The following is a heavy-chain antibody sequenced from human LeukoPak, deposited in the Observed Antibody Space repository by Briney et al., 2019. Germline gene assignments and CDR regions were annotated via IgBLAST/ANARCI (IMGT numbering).Heavy chain of an antibody. J-gene: IGHJ3*02. Sequence: PGGSLRLSCAASGVTFDDYGMSWVRQSPGKGLEWVSGINWNGGSTGYADSVKGRFTISRNKAKNSLYLQMNSLRAEDTALYYCARIKGGFGAFDIWGQGTMVTVS. CDR1: GVTFDDYG. V-gene: IGHV3-20*04. CDR2: INWNGGST. CDR3: ARIKGGFGAFDI. D-gene: IGHD3-10*01.